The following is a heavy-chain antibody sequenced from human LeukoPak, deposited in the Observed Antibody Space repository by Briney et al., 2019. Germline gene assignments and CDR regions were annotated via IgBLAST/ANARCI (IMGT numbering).Heavy chain of an antibody. CDR1: GGTFSSYA. D-gene: IGHD2-15*01. Sequence: ASVKVSCKASGGTFSSYAISWVRQAPGQGLEWMGGFDPEDGETIYAQKFQGRVTMTEDTSTDTAYMELSSLRSEDTAVYYCGTEVGYWGQGTLVTVSS. J-gene: IGHJ4*02. CDR2: FDPEDGET. CDR3: GTEVGY. V-gene: IGHV1-24*01.